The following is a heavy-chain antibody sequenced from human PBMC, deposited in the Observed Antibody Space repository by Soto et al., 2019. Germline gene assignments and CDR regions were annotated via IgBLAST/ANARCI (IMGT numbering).Heavy chain of an antibody. CDR1: GFPFNSYG. CDR3: AKEKDGYNLTFDY. D-gene: IGHD5-12*01. J-gene: IGHJ4*02. Sequence: SLILSCSASGFPFNSYGMDWVRQSPGKGLEWVAVISYDGSNKYYADSVKGRFTISRDNSKNTLYLQMNSLRAEDTAVYYCAKEKDGYNLTFDYWGQGNLVTGSS. V-gene: IGHV3-30*18. CDR2: ISYDGSNK.